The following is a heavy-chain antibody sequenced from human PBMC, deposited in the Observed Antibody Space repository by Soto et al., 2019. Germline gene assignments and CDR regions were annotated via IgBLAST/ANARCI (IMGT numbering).Heavy chain of an antibody. V-gene: IGHV3-30*18. J-gene: IGHJ4*02. CDR2: ISYDGGNE. CDR3: AKDRYSGTYPTDFDY. Sequence: LRLSCAGSGFTFRSYGIHWVRQAPGKGLEWVALISYDGGNEKYTESVKDRFTISRDDSHNVAYLQMSSLRTEDTAMYYCAKDRYSGTYPTDFDYWGQGSLVTVSS. CDR1: GFTFRSYG. D-gene: IGHD1-26*01.